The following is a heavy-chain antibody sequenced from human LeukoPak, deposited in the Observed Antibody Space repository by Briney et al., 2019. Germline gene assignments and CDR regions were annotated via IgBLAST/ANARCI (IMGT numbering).Heavy chain of an antibody. CDR2: INQDGSTK. J-gene: IGHJ3*02. D-gene: IGHD3-9*01. V-gene: IGHV3-7*05. Sequence: GGSLRLSCAASGFTFSSNWMSWVRQAPGKGLEWVAHINQDGSTKNYVDSVKGRFTAARDNAKSSLYLQMNSLRAEDTAVYYCVRDPDILSGVAFDIWGQGTMVTVSS. CDR3: VRDPDILSGVAFDI. CDR1: GFTFSSNW.